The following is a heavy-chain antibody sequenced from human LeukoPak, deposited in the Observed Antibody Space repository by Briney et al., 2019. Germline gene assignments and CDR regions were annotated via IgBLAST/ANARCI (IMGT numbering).Heavy chain of an antibody. Sequence: GGSLRLSCAAPGFTVSNNHMSWVRQAPGKGLEWVSVIYAGGVTYHADSVKGRFTIPRDNSKNTLYLRMNSVRAEDTAVYYCANMGGYSYGYLRLWGQGTLVTVSS. CDR1: GFTVSNNH. V-gene: IGHV3-53*01. CDR3: ANMGGYSYGYLRL. CDR2: IYAGGVT. D-gene: IGHD5-18*01. J-gene: IGHJ4*02.